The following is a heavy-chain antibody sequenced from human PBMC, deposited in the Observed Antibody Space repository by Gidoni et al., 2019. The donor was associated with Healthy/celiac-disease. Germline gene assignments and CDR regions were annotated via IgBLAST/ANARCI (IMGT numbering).Heavy chain of an antibody. J-gene: IGHJ6*02. CDR1: GFTFDDYA. V-gene: IGHV3-9*01. CDR3: AKDISSYYYYYGMDV. CDR2: ISWNSGSI. Sequence: EVQLVESGGCLVQPGRSLRLSCAASGFTFDDYAMHWVRQAPGKGLGWVSGISWNSGSIGYADSVKGRFTISRDNAKNSLYLQMNSLRAEDTALYYCAKDISSYYYYYGMDVWGQGTTVTVSS.